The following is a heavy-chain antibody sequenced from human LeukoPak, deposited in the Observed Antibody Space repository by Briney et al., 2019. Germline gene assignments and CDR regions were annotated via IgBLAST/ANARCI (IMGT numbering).Heavy chain of an antibody. V-gene: IGHV3-72*01. Sequence: PGESQTLSCAASGCTFSDHYSDRVRQPPGKGLEWVGRSKNSASSYTTEYAASVEGISTISRDVSETSLYLHMNSLRTDDTSGSYCGRIAINANNGMDVWGQGTTVTVSS. J-gene: IGHJ6*02. D-gene: IGHD1/OR15-1a*01. CDR2: SKNSASSYTT. CDR1: GCTFSDHY. CDR3: GRIAINANNGMDV.